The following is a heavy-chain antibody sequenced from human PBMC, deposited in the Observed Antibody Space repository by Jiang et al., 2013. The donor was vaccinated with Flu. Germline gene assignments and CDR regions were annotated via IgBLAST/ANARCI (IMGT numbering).Heavy chain of an antibody. CDR1: GFTFSSYA. V-gene: IGHV3-30*04. J-gene: IGHJ4*02. Sequence: CAASGFTFSSYAMHWVRQAPGKGLEWVAVISYDGSNKYYADSVKGRFTISRDNSKNTLYLQMNSLRAEDTAVYYCAREGRIAVAGTLNYWGQGTLVTVSS. CDR3: AREGRIAVAGTLNY. D-gene: IGHD6-19*01. CDR2: ISYDGSNK.